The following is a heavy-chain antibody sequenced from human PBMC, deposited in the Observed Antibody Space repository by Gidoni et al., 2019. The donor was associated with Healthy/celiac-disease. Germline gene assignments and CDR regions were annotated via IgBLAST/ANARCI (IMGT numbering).Heavy chain of an antibody. Sequence: EVQLVESGGGLVKPGRSLRLSGTASGFTVGDYARSWFRQAPGKGLEWGGFIRSKAYGGTTEYAASVKGRFTISRDDSKSIAYLQMNSLKTEDTAVYYCTRDGGKDIVVVVAATGFDYWGQGTLVTVSS. CDR2: IRSKAYGGTT. CDR1: GFTVGDYA. V-gene: IGHV3-49*05. J-gene: IGHJ4*02. CDR3: TRDGGKDIVVVVAATGFDY. D-gene: IGHD2-15*01.